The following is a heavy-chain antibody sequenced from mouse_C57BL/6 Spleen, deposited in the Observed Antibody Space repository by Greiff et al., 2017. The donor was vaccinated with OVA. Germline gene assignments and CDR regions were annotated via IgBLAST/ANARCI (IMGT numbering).Heavy chain of an antibody. V-gene: IGHV5-6*01. CDR2: ISSGGSYT. J-gene: IGHJ2*01. CDR1: GFTFSSYG. CDR3: ARHPPFGTVQNY. D-gene: IGHD1-1*01. Sequence: EVQLVESGGDLVKPGGSLKLSCAASGFTFSSYGMSWVRQTPDKRLEWVATISSGGSYTYYPDSVKGRFTISRDNAKNTLYLQMSSLKSEDTAMYYCARHPPFGTVQNYWGQGTTLTVSS.